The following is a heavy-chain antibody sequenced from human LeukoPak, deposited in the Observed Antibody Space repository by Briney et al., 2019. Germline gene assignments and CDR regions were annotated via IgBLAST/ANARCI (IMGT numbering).Heavy chain of an antibody. Sequence: SETLSLTCTVSGGSISSYYWSWIRQPPGKGLEWIGYIYYSGSPNYNPSLKSRVTISVHTSKKQFSLKLSSVTAADTAVYYCARSIVVAGIVSDYYYYGMDVWGQGTTVAVSS. CDR2: IYYSGSP. V-gene: IGHV4-59*08. D-gene: IGHD6-19*01. CDR1: GGSISSYY. J-gene: IGHJ6*02. CDR3: ARSIVVAGIVSDYYYYGMDV.